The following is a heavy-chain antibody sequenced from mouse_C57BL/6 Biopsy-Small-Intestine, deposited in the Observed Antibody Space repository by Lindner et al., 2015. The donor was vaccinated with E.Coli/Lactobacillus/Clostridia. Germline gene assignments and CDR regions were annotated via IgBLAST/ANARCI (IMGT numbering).Heavy chain of an antibody. J-gene: IGHJ1*03. V-gene: IGHV1-9*01. CDR2: ILPGSGST. D-gene: IGHD2-1*01. Sequence: VQLQESGAELMKPGASVKLSCKATGYTFTGYWIEWIKQRPGHGLEWIGEILPGSGSTKYNEEFKGKATFSADTSSNTAYMQLSSLTIEDSAIYYCAIRGDGNYWYFDVWGTGTTVIGSS. CDR1: GYTFTGYW. CDR3: AIRGDGNYWYFDV.